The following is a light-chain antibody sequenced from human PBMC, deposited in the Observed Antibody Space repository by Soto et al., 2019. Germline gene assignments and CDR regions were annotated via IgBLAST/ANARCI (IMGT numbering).Light chain of an antibody. CDR2: LNSDGSH. J-gene: IGLJ2*01. CDR3: QTWGTGVV. V-gene: IGLV4-69*01. CDR1: SGHSSYA. Sequence: QPVLTQSPSASASLGASVKLTCTLSSGHSSYAIAWHQQQPEKGPRYLMKLNSDGSHSKGDGIPDRFSGSSSGAERYLTISSLQSEDEADYYCQTWGTGVVFGGGTKLTRP.